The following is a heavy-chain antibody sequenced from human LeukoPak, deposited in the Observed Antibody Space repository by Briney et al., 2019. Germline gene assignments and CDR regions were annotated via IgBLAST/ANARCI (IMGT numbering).Heavy chain of an antibody. CDR2: IYYSGST. V-gene: IGHV4-59*01. Sequence: PSETLSLTCTVSGGSISSYYWSWIRQPPGKGLEWIGYIYYSGSTNYNPSLKSRVTISVDTSKNQFSLKLSSVTAADTAVYYCARDRRIFGVVSPLNAFDIWGQGTMVTVSS. CDR1: GGSISSYY. CDR3: ARDRRIFGVVSPLNAFDI. D-gene: IGHD3-3*02. J-gene: IGHJ3*02.